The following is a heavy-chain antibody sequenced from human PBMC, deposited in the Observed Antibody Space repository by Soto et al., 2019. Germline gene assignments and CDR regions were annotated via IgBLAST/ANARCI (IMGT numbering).Heavy chain of an antibody. CDR2: INPNSGGT. V-gene: IGHV1-2*02. CDR3: AREGFEYRSSSGFTWFDP. J-gene: IGHJ5*02. CDR1: GYTFTGYY. D-gene: IGHD6-6*01. Sequence: SVKVSCKASGYTFTGYYMHWVRQAPGQGLEWMGWINPNSGGTNYAQKFQGRVTMTRDTSISAAYMELSRLRSDDTAVYYCAREGFEYRSSSGFTWFDPWGQGTLVTVSS.